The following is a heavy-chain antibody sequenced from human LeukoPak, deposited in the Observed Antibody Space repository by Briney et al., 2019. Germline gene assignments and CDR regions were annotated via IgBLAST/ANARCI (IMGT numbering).Heavy chain of an antibody. CDR3: AREECSGGSCYEDY. CDR2: ISYDGSNK. Sequence: GGSLRLSCAASGFTFSSYAMHWVRQAPGKGLEGVAVISYDGSNKYYADSVKGRFTISRDNSKNTLYLQMNSLRAEDTAVYYCAREECSGGSCYEDYWGQGTLVTVSS. J-gene: IGHJ4*02. V-gene: IGHV3-30*04. CDR1: GFTFSSYA. D-gene: IGHD2-15*01.